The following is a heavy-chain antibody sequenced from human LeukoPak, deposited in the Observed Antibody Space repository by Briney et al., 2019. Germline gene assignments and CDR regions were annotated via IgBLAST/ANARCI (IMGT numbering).Heavy chain of an antibody. V-gene: IGHV3-30*18. CDR2: ISYDGSNE. J-gene: IGHJ6*02. Sequence: GGSLRLSWAASGFTFSYYGMHWVRQAPGKGLEWVVVISYDGSNEYYADSVKGRFTISRDNSKNTLYLQMNSLRAEDTAVYYCAKAYGGYESHYYYYGMDVWGQGTTVTVSS. CDR3: AKAYGGYESHYYYYGMDV. D-gene: IGHD5-12*01. CDR1: GFTFSYYG.